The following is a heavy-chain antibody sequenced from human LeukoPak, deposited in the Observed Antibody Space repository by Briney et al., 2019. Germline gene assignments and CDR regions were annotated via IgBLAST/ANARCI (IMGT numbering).Heavy chain of an antibody. CDR2: ISYDGSNK. CDR1: GFTFSSYA. V-gene: IGHV3-30-3*01. J-gene: IGHJ4*02. Sequence: GGSLRLSCAASGFTFSSYAMHWVRQAPGKGLEWVAVISYDGSNKYYADSVQGRFTISRDNSKNTLYLQMNSLRAEDTAVYYCARGLQVNSVGATASFDYWGQGTLVTVSS. CDR3: ARGLQVNSVGATASFDY. D-gene: IGHD1-26*01.